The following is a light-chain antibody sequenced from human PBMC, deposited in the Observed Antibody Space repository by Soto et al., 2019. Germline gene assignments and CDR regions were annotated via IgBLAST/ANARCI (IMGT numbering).Light chain of an antibody. CDR3: QVWDRNNNDVL. V-gene: IGLV3-21*02. CDR2: DDR. J-gene: IGLJ3*02. Sequence: SYELTQPPSVSGAPGQTAMITCGGIDIGSKTVHWYQQRPGQAPVLVVFDDRYRPSGIPERFSGSNSGSTATLTIGRVEAGDEADYYCQVWDRNNNDVLFGGGTKVTVL. CDR1: DIGSKT.